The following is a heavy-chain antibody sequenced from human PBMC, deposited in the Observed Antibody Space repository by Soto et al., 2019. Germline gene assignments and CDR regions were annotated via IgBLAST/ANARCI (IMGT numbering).Heavy chain of an antibody. CDR3: AKDRLAGNFDY. J-gene: IGHJ4*01. V-gene: IGHV3-23*01. CDR2: ISSTGSST. Sequence: GGSLRLSCAASGFTFSSYGMHWVRQAPGKGLEWVAAISSTGSSTYYADSVKGRFTISRDNSKNTLYLQMNGLRVEDTAVYYCAKDRLAGNFDYWGHGTQVTVSS. CDR1: GFTFSSYG.